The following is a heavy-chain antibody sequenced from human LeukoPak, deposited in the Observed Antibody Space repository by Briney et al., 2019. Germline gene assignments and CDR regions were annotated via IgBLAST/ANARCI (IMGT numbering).Heavy chain of an antibody. CDR3: ARFAAYLRDGSSGFFDY. CDR1: GFIFSDHY. V-gene: IGHV3-11*01. J-gene: IGHJ4*02. CDR2: ISTSGRTR. Sequence: GGSLRLSCAASGFIFSDHYMSWIRQAPGKGLEWVSYISTSGRTRYYADSVKGRLTISRDNAKNSLYLEMSSLRAEDTAVYYCARFAAYLRDGSSGFFDYWGQGTLVTVSS. D-gene: IGHD3-22*01.